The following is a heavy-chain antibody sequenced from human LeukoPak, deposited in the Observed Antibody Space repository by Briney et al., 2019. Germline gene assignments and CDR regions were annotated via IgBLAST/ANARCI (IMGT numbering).Heavy chain of an antibody. D-gene: IGHD3-10*01. V-gene: IGHV3-48*01. J-gene: IGHJ4*02. CDR3: ASLGYGAGSYYSDY. CDR1: GFAFSRTH. Sequence: GGSLRLSCAASGFAFSRTHMNRVRQAPGKGLEWLSYISFSNSPIYYADSVRGRFTISRDNAKNSVYLQMNSLRAEDTAVYYCASLGYGAGSYYSDYWGQGTLVTVSS. CDR2: ISFSNSPI.